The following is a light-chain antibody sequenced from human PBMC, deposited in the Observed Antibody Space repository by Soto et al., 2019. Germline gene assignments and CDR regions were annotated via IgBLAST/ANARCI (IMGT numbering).Light chain of an antibody. CDR3: CSYAGSYTYV. V-gene: IGLV2-11*01. J-gene: IGLJ1*01. CDR1: SSDVGGYKY. CDR2: AVI. Sequence: QSVLTQPASVSGSPGQSITISCTGTSSDVGGYKYVSWYQQHPGKAPKLMIYAVIERPSGVPHRFSGSKSGTTASLTISGLQAEDEADYYCCSYAGSYTYVFGTGTKVTVL.